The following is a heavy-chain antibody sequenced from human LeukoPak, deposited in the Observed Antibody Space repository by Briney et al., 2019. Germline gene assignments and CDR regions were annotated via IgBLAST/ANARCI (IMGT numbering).Heavy chain of an antibody. CDR2: INQDGSEK. CDR3: ARDGFEGAADY. CDR1: EFTFSGYW. J-gene: IGHJ4*02. V-gene: IGHV3-7*01. D-gene: IGHD3-9*01. Sequence: GGSLRLSCAASEFTFSGYWMNWVRQAPGKGPEWVANINQDGSEKHYVDSVKGRFTISRDNAKNSLFLQMNSLRVEDTAVFYCARDGFEGAADYWGQGTLVTVS.